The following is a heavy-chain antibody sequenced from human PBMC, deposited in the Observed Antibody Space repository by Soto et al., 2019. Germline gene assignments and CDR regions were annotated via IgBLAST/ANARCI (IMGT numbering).Heavy chain of an antibody. CDR3: AREYTAWPLAYGLDV. CDR2: ISSRSDI. V-gene: IGHV3-21*01. J-gene: IGHJ6*02. D-gene: IGHD2-2*02. Sequence: GSLRLSCVGSGXTLSTYSINWVRQAPGKGLEWVSSISSRSDIYYADSVKGRFTISRDNAKNSVSLQMNSLRAEDTAVYYCAREYTAWPLAYGLDVWGQGTTVTVSS. CDR1: GXTLSTYS.